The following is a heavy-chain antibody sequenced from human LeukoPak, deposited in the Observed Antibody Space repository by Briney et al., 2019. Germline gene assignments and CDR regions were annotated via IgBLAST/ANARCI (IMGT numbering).Heavy chain of an antibody. D-gene: IGHD3-9*01. CDR2: ISAYNGNT. J-gene: IGHJ5*02. V-gene: IGHV1-18*01. CDR1: GYTFTSYG. Sequence: ASVKVSCKASGYTFTSYGISWVRQAPGQGLEWMGWISAYNGNTNYAQKLQGRVTMTTDTSTSTAYMELRSLRSDDTAVYYCARLGWPYYDILTGYYSNWFNPWGQGTLVTVSS. CDR3: ARLGWPYYDILTGYYSNWFNP.